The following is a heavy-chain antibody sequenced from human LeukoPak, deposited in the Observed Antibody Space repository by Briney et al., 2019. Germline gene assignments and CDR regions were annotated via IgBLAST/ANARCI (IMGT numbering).Heavy chain of an antibody. CDR3: ARGDTKYYFDY. Sequence: ASVKVSCKSSGGTFSSYAISWVRQAPGQGLEWMGGIIPIFGTANYAQKFQGRVTITADESTSTAYMELSSLRSEDKAVYYCARGDTKYYFDYWGQGTLVTVSS. J-gene: IGHJ4*02. D-gene: IGHD2-8*01. CDR2: IIPIFGTA. CDR1: GGTFSSYA. V-gene: IGHV1-69*13.